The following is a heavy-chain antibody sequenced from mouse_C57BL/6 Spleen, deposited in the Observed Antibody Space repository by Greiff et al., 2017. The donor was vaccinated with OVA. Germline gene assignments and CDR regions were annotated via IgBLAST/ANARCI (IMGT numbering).Heavy chain of an antibody. Sequence: VQLQQSGPELVKPGASVKISCKASGYSFTGYYMNWVKQSPEKSLEWIGEINPSTGGTTYNQKFKAKATLTVDKSSSTAYMQLKSLTSEDSAVYYCARILTGRFAYWGQGTLVTVSA. V-gene: IGHV1-42*01. CDR2: INPSTGGT. D-gene: IGHD4-1*01. J-gene: IGHJ3*01. CDR3: ARILTGRFAY. CDR1: GYSFTGYY.